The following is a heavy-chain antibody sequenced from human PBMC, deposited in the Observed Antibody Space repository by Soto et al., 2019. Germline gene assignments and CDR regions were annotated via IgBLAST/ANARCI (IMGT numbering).Heavy chain of an antibody. D-gene: IGHD2-2*01. CDR2: IYYSGST. J-gene: IGHJ4*02. CDR1: GGSISSGGYY. V-gene: IGHV4-31*03. CDR3: ARGRSSTSPYPIGY. Sequence: QVQLRESGPGLVKTSQTLSLTCTVSGGSISSGGYYWSWIRQHPGKGLEWIGYIYYSGSTYYNPSLKSRVTISVDTSKNQFSLKLSSVTAADTAVYYCARGRSSTSPYPIGYWGQGTLVTVSS.